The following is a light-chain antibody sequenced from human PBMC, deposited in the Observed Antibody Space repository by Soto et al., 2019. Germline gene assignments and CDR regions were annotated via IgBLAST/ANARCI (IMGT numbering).Light chain of an antibody. J-gene: IGKJ4*01. V-gene: IGKV3-20*01. CDR1: QSITSGQ. CDR2: GAS. CDR3: QQYGSSPILA. Sequence: EIVLTQSPDTLSLSPGERATLSCRASQSITSGQLAWYQQKPGQAPRLLIYGASSRATGIPDRFSRSGSGPDFTLTSNRLEPEDFAVYYCQQYGSSPILAFGGGTKVEI.